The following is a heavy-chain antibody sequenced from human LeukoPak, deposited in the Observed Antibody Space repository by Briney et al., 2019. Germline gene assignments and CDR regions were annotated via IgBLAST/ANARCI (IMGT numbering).Heavy chain of an antibody. CDR1: GYTFTGYY. V-gene: IGHV1-2*04. CDR3: ASDYYYDSSGYYPYGMDV. J-gene: IGHJ6*04. CDR2: INPNSGGT. Sequence: GASVKVSCKASGYTFTGYYMHWVRQAPGQGLEWMGWINPNSGGTNYAQKFQGWVTMTRDTSISTASMALSRLRSDDTPVYYCASDYYYDSSGYYPYGMDVWGKGTTVPVSS. D-gene: IGHD3-22*01.